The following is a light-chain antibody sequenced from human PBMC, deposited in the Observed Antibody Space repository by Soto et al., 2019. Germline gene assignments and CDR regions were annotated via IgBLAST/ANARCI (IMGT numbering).Light chain of an antibody. CDR1: QSISSY. J-gene: IGKJ4*01. CDR3: QQSYNTPLT. CDR2: AAS. Sequence: DIQMTQSPSSLSASVGDRVTVTCRASQSISSYLNWYQLKPGKAPKLLIYAASSLQSGVPSRFRGSGSETDFTLTICNLQPEEFSNYYWQQSYNTPLTFGGGTKVEIK. V-gene: IGKV1-39*01.